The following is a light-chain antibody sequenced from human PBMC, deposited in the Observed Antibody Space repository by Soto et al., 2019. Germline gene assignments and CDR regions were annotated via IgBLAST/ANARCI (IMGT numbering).Light chain of an antibody. J-gene: IGKJ1*01. CDR3: QQYNSYSPWT. CDR1: QSISSW. Sequence: DIQMTQSPSTLSASVGDRVTITCRASQSISSWLAWYQQKPGKAPKLLIYKASSLESGVPSRFSGSGSGTEFTFTISSLQPDDFATYYCQQYNSYSPWTFGQGTKVEI. CDR2: KAS. V-gene: IGKV1-5*03.